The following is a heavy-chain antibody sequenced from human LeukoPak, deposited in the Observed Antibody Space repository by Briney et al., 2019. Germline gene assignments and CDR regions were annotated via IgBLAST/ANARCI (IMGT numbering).Heavy chain of an antibody. CDR3: ARGGRGLPTNYYYGMDV. D-gene: IGHD1-26*01. Sequence: SETLSLTCAVYGGSFSDYYWSWIRQPPGKGLEWIGEINHSGSTNYNSSLKSRVTISVDTSKNQFSLKLSSVTAADTAVYYCARGGRGLPTNYYYGMDVWGQGTTVTVSS. CDR2: INHSGST. CDR1: GGSFSDYY. V-gene: IGHV4-34*01. J-gene: IGHJ6*02.